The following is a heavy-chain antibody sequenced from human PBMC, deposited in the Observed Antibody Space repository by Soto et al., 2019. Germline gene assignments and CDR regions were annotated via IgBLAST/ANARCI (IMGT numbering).Heavy chain of an antibody. J-gene: IGHJ4*01. V-gene: IGHV4-4*07. Sequence: SETLSLTCTVSGGSISPYYWNWIRQPAGKGLEWIGRIHSSGSTNYNPSLKSRVTMSVDTSNNQFSLNVNSVTAADTAVYYCAREEGRGTSCYHCGDFDSWGQGTLVTVSS. CDR1: GGSISPYY. CDR2: IHSSGST. CDR3: AREEGRGTSCYHCGDFDS. D-gene: IGHD2-2*01.